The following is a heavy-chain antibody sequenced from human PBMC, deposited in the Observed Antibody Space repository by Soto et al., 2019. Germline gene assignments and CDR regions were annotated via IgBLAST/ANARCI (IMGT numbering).Heavy chain of an antibody. D-gene: IGHD3-3*01. CDR2: ISGSGGST. J-gene: IGHJ4*02. CDR1: GFTFSSYA. Sequence: EVQLLESGGGLVQPGGSLRLSCAASGFTFSSYAMSWVRQAPGKGLEWVSAISGSGGSTYYADSVKGRFTISRDNSKNTLYLQMNSLRAEDTAVYYCASEGEITYYDFWSGYYIVDYWGQGTLVTVSS. CDR3: ASEGEITYYDFWSGYYIVDY. V-gene: IGHV3-23*01.